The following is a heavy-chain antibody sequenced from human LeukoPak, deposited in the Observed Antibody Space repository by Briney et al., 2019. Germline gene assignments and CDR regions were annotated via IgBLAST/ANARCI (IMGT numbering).Heavy chain of an antibody. J-gene: IGHJ4*02. V-gene: IGHV3-73*01. CDR3: TRQPSYCSGGSCYSGGIDY. D-gene: IGHD2-15*01. Sequence: GGSLRLSCAASGFTFSGSAMHWVRQASGKALEWVGRIRSKANSYATAHGASVKRRFTISRDDSKNTAYLKMNSLRTEDTAVYYCTRQPSYCSGGSCYSGGIDYWGQGTLVTVSS. CDR1: GFTFSGSA. CDR2: IRSKANSYAT.